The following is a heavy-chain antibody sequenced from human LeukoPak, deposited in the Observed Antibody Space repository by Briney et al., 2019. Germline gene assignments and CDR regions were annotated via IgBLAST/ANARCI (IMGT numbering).Heavy chain of an antibody. D-gene: IGHD1-26*01. CDR3: ANSQGGLNWFDP. CDR1: GFTFSTYA. J-gene: IGHJ5*02. Sequence: GGSLGLSCAASGFTFSTYAMSWVRQAPGRGLEWVSSISGSGGSTYYADSVKGRFTISRDNSKNTLYLQMNSLRAEDTAVYYCANSQGGLNWFDPWGQGTLVTVSS. V-gene: IGHV3-23*01. CDR2: ISGSGGST.